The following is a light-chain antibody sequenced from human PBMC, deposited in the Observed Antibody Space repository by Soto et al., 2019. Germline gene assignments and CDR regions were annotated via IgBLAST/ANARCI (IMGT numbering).Light chain of an antibody. CDR3: QQFSSYPLT. CDR1: RTVRSNY. V-gene: IGKV3-20*01. CDR2: AAS. Sequence: VLTQASVTLAWSPGGRATLSCRASRTVRSNYLDWYQQKPGQAPRLLIYAASSRASGIPARFSGGGSGTDFTLTISRLEPEDFAAYYCQQFSSYPLTFGGGTKVDIK. J-gene: IGKJ4*01.